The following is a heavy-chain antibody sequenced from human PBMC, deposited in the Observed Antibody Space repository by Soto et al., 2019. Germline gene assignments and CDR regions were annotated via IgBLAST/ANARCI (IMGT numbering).Heavy chain of an antibody. CDR1: GYTLTELS. CDR3: ATDLPVAASFVGTGGKRFDP. Sequence: ASVKVSCKVSGYTLTELSMHWVRQAPGKGLEWMGGFDPEDGETIYAQKFQGRVTMTEDTSTDTAYMELSSLRSEDTTVYYCATDLPVAASFVGTGGKRFDPWGQGTLVTVSS. J-gene: IGHJ5*02. V-gene: IGHV1-24*01. CDR2: FDPEDGET. D-gene: IGHD1-26*01.